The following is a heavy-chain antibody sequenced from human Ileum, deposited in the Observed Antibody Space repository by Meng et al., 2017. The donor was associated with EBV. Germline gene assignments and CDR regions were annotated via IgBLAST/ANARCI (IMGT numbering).Heavy chain of an antibody. D-gene: IGHD3-22*01. V-gene: IGHV4-4*02. J-gene: IGHJ4*02. Sequence: QVHLQEWCPGLVKPSGTLSLTCAVSGGSISRSDSWSWVRQPPGKGLEWIGETSHSGSTNYSPSLKSRVTISLDKSKNQLSLKLNSVTAADTAVYYCASSDYYRSDYWGQGTLVTVSS. CDR3: ASSDYYRSDY. CDR2: TSHSGST. CDR1: GGSISRSDS.